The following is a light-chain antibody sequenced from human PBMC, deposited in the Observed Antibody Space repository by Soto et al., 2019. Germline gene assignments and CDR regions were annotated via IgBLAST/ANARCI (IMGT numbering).Light chain of an antibody. J-gene: IGKJ1*01. CDR2: GTS. CDR1: QSINRNY. CDR3: QQCGSLPGT. Sequence: EIVLTQSPGTLSLSPGDRATLSCRASQSINRNYLHWYQQKPGQAPRLLIFGTSSRATGIPDRFIGGGSGTDFTLTISRLEPEDFAVYYCQQCGSLPGTFGQGTKVESK. V-gene: IGKV3-20*01.